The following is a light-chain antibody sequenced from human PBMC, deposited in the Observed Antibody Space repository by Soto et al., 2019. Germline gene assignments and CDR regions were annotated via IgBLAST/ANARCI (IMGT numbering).Light chain of an antibody. CDR2: GAS. J-gene: IGKJ1*01. Sequence: EIVLTQSPGTLSLSPGERATLSCRASQSVSSSYLAWYQRKPGQAPRLLIYGASSRAVGIPDRFSGSGSGTDFTLTISRLEPEDFAVYYCQQYGSSPPTFGQGTKVEIK. CDR1: QSVSSSY. CDR3: QQYGSSPPT. V-gene: IGKV3-20*01.